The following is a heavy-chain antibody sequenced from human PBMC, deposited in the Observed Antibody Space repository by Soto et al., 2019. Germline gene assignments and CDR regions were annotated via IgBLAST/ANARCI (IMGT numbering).Heavy chain of an antibody. CDR3: ARQGSGSNWLDP. J-gene: IGHJ5*02. V-gene: IGHV1-2*02. CDR2: INPNSGGT. Sequence: ASVKVSCKASGYIFTVYYMHWVRQAPGQGLEWMGWINPNSGGTNYAQKFQGRVTMTRDTSIRTAYMELSRLRSDDTAVYYCARQGSGSNWLDPWGQGXLVTVYS. CDR1: GYIFTVYY. D-gene: IGHD3-10*01.